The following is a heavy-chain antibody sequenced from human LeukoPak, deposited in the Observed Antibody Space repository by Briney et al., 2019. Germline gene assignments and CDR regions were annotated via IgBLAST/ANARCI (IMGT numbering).Heavy chain of an antibody. Sequence: ASVKVSCKASGYTFTSYGISWVRQAPGQGLEWMGWISAYNGNTNYAQKLQGRVTMTTDTSTSTAYMELRSLRSDDTAVYYCARVGLGWNDGYYSDYWGQGTLVTVSS. CDR1: GYTFTSYG. CDR2: ISAYNGNT. CDR3: ARVGLGWNDGYYSDY. D-gene: IGHD1-1*01. J-gene: IGHJ4*02. V-gene: IGHV1-18*01.